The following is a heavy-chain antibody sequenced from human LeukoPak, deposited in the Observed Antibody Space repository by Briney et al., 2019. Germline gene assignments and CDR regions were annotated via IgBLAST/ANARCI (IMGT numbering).Heavy chain of an antibody. V-gene: IGHV4-59*11. D-gene: IGHD3-3*01. CDR3: ASGTVFGVITPQYFHY. J-gene: IGHJ4*02. CDR2: VFYGGIT. CDR1: AGSISTPY. Sequence: PSETLSLTCTVSAGSISTPYWHWIRQSPGKRLEWIGFVFYGGITNYNPSLKSRVTVSLDTSKNQFSLKLTSVTAADTAVYYCASGTVFGVITPQYFHYWGQGTRVTVSS.